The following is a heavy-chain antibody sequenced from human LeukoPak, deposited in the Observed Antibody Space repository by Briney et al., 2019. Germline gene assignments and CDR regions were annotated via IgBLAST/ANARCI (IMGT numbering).Heavy chain of an antibody. CDR2: ISSSGSTT. CDR1: GFTVSSNY. V-gene: IGHV3-11*04. D-gene: IGHD5-12*01. CDR3: ARDFRGSSGYHQGY. Sequence: PGGSLRLSCAASGFTVSSNYMSWFRQAPGKGLEWVSYISSSGSTTHYADSVKGRFIISRDNAKNSLYLQMNSLRVEDTAVYYCARDFRGSSGYHQGYWGQGTLVTVSS. J-gene: IGHJ4*02.